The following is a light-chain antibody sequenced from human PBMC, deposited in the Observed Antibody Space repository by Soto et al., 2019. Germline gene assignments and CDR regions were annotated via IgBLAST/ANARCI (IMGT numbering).Light chain of an antibody. Sequence: QSVLTQPPSVSAAPGQKVTISCSGSSSNIGNNYVSWYQQLPGTAPKLLMYDNNKRPSRIPDRFSGSKSGTSATLGITGLQTGDAADYYCGTWDSSLSVVFGGGTQLTV. J-gene: IGLJ2*01. CDR1: SSNIGNNY. V-gene: IGLV1-51*01. CDR2: DNN. CDR3: GTWDSSLSVV.